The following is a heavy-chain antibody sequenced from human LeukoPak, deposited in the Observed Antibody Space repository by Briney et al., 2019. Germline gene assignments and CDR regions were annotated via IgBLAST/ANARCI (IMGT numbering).Heavy chain of an antibody. CDR3: AGMRITTPTVRTLDY. J-gene: IGHJ4*02. CDR2: IYYTGST. D-gene: IGHD1-14*01. Sequence: PETLSLTCTVSGGSMSTYYWTWIRQPPGKGLEWIGFIYYTGSTNYNPSLKSRVTISVDTSKNQFYLKLSSVTAADTAVYYCAGMRITTPTVRTLDYWGQGTLVTVSS. CDR1: GGSMSTYY. V-gene: IGHV4-59*01.